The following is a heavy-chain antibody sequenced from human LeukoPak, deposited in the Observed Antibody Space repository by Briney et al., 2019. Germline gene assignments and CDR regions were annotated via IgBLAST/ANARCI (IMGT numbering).Heavy chain of an antibody. CDR1: GGSFSGYY. J-gene: IGHJ4*02. Sequence: PSETLSLTCAVYGGSFSGYYWSWIRQPPGKGLEWIGEINHSGSTNYNPSLKSRVTISVDTSKNQFSLKLSSVTAADTAVYYCAGEDLRFLQWLWGQGTLVTVSS. V-gene: IGHV4-34*01. CDR3: AGEDLRFLQWL. CDR2: INHSGST. D-gene: IGHD3-3*01.